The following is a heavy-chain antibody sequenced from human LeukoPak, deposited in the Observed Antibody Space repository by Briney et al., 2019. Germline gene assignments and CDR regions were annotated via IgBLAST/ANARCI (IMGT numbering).Heavy chain of an antibody. Sequence: SETLSLTCTVSGDSISSSNWFWGWIRLPPGKGPEWIGSIYNSGNSYYNPSLESRVSMSVDTSKNQFSLKLSSVTAADTAVYYCARQSKGIIVITDFQHWGQGTLVTVSS. CDR3: ARQSKGIIVITDFQH. V-gene: IGHV4-39*01. CDR1: GDSISSSNWF. CDR2: IYNSGNS. D-gene: IGHD3-22*01. J-gene: IGHJ1*01.